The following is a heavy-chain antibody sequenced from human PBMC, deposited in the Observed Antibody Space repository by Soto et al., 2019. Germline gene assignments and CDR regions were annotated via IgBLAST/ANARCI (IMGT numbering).Heavy chain of an antibody. J-gene: IGHJ6*02. Sequence: SVPMSVTCTVSGGSISPYCWSWIRKNTGKGLEWIGYIYYSGNTEYNPSLKSRVTISVDTSKNQFSLKLSSVTAADTAVYYCARDWHYYDSSGYPKVYGMDVWGQGTTVTVSS. CDR3: ARDWHYYDSSGYPKVYGMDV. D-gene: IGHD3-22*01. V-gene: IGHV4-59*01. CDR1: GGSISPYC. CDR2: IYYSGNT.